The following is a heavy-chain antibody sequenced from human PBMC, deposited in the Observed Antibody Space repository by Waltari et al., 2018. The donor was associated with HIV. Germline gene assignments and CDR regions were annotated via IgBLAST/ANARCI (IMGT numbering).Heavy chain of an antibody. Sequence: QGQLQQSGPGLVKPSQTLSLTCVISGDRVSSNSAAENWIRQSPSRGRDWLGRTYYRSRWYNEYAVAVKSRIPINQDTSKIQFSLQLKSVTPEDTAVYYCVRGGQWLNWFGPWGPGTLVTVSS. V-gene: IGHV6-1*01. CDR1: GDRVSSNSAA. CDR3: VRGGQWLNWFGP. J-gene: IGHJ5*02. D-gene: IGHD6-19*01. CDR2: TYYRSRWYN.